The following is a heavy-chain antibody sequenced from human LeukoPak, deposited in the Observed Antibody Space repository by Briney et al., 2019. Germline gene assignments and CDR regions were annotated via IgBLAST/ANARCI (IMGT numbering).Heavy chain of an antibody. Sequence: GGSLRLSCAASGFTFSSYAMSWVRQAPGKGLEWVSAISGSGGSTYYADSVKGRLTISRDNSKNTLYLQMNSLRAEDTAVYYCAKAPHGVVWFGEYYFDYWGQGTLVTVSS. CDR2: ISGSGGST. J-gene: IGHJ4*02. CDR3: AKAPHGVVWFGEYYFDY. CDR1: GFTFSSYA. D-gene: IGHD3-10*01. V-gene: IGHV3-23*01.